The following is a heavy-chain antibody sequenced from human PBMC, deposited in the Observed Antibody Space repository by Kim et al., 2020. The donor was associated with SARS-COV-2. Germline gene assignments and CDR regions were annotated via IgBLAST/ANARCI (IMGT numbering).Heavy chain of an antibody. CDR2: IWYDGSNK. Sequence: GGSLRLSCAASGFTFSSYGMHWVRQAPGKGLEWVAVIWYDGSNKYYADSVKGRFTISRDNSKNTLYLQMNSLRAEDTAVYYCAREIDSSGYFYFDYWGQGTLVTVSS. D-gene: IGHD3-22*01. CDR3: AREIDSSGYFYFDY. J-gene: IGHJ4*02. CDR1: GFTFSSYG. V-gene: IGHV3-33*01.